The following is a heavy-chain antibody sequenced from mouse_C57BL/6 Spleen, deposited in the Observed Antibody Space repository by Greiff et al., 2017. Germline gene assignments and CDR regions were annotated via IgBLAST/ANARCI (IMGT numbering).Heavy chain of an antibody. CDR2: INPGSGGT. D-gene: IGHD2-5*01. J-gene: IGHJ2*01. CDR1: GYAFTNYL. V-gene: IGHV1-54*01. Sequence: QVQLKQSGAELVRPGTSVKVSCKASGYAFTNYLIEWVKQRPGQGLEWIGVINPGSGGTNYNEKFKGKATLTADKSSSTAYMQLSSLTSEDSAVYFCARGNYSNYEGAMDYWGQGTTLTVSS. CDR3: ARGNYSNYEGAMDY.